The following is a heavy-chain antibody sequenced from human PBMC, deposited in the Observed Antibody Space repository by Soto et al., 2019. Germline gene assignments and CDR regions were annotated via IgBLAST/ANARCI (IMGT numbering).Heavy chain of an antibody. CDR1: GFTFSNYH. D-gene: IGHD1-26*01. V-gene: IGHV3-48*02. Sequence: PGGSLRLSCAAPGFTFSNYHVNWVRQAPGKGPEWVSYISSSSGITYYADSVKGRFTISRDNAKNSLYLQMNSLRDEDTAVYYCARRSSPEILEETRYFDYWGQGTLVTAPQ. CDR3: ARRSSPEILEETRYFDY. J-gene: IGHJ4*02. CDR2: ISSSSGIT.